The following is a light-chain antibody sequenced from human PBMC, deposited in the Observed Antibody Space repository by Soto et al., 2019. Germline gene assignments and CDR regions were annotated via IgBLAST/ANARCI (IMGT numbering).Light chain of an antibody. J-gene: IGLJ2*01. CDR1: SYNIGNNY. V-gene: IGLV1-51*01. CDR2: DNN. Sequence: QSVLTQPPSVSAAPGQKVTISCSGSSYNIGNNYVSWYQQLPGTAPKLLIYDNNKRPSGIPDRFSGSKSGTSATLGITGLQTGDEADYYCGTWDSRLSAVVSGGGTKVTVL. CDR3: GTWDSRLSAVV.